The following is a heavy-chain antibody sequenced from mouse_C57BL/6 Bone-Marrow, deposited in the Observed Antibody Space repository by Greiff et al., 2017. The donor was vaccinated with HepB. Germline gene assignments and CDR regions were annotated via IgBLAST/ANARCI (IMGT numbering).Heavy chain of an antibody. CDR3: ARDLDYYGSSPWYFDV. Sequence: DVQLVESGPGLVKPSQSLSLTCSVTGYSITSGYYWNWIRQFPGNKLEWMGYISYDGSNNYNPSLKNRISITRDTSKNQFFLKLNSVTTEDTATYYCARDLDYYGSSPWYFDVWGTGTTVTVSS. J-gene: IGHJ1*03. D-gene: IGHD1-1*01. CDR1: GYSITSGYY. CDR2: ISYDGSN. V-gene: IGHV3-6*01.